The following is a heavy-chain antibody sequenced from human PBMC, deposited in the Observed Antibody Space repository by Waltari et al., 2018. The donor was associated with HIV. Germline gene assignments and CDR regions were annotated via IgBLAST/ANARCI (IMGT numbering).Heavy chain of an antibody. J-gene: IGHJ6*02. CDR3: AKPAAMASYGMDV. CDR2: ISYDGSNK. V-gene: IGHV3-30*18. Sequence: QVQLVESGGGVVQPGRSLRLSCAASGFTFSRYGMHWVRQAPGKGLEWVAVISYDGSNKYYADSVKGRFTISRDNSKNTLYLQMNSLRAEDTAVYYCAKPAAMASYGMDVWGQGTTVTVSS. D-gene: IGHD5-18*01. CDR1: GFTFSRYG.